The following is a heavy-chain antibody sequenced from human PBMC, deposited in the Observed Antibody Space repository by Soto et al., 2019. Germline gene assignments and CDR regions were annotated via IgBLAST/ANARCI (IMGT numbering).Heavy chain of an antibody. CDR3: ASTVRITIVQH. V-gene: IGHV3-7*01. D-gene: IGHD3-10*01. CDR1: GFTFSSYW. Sequence: GGSLRLSCAASGFTFSSYWMSWVRQAPGKGLEWVANIKQDGSEKYYVDSVKGRFTISRDNAKNTLYLQMNSLRAEDTAVYYCASTVRITIVQHWGQGTLVTVSS. J-gene: IGHJ1*01. CDR2: IKQDGSEK.